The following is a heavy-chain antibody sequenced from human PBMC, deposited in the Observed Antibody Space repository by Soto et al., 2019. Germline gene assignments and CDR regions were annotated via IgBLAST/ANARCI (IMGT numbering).Heavy chain of an antibody. CDR1: GFTFSSYS. CDR3: ARGGRTYYFDY. Sequence: GGSLRLCCAASGFTFSSYSMNWVRQAPGKGLEWVSSISSSGSYIYYADSVKGRFTISRDNAKNSLYLQMNSLRAEDTAVYYCARGGRTYYFDYWSQGTLVTVSS. J-gene: IGHJ4*02. CDR2: ISSSGSYI. V-gene: IGHV3-21*01.